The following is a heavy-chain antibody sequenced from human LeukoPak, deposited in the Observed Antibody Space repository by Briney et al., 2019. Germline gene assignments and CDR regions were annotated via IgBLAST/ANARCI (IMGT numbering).Heavy chain of an antibody. CDR3: AREWDGSGSYLDY. V-gene: IGHV4-59*01. D-gene: IGHD3-10*01. J-gene: IGHJ4*02. Sequence: PSETLSLTCTVSGSSLSSYYWSWIRQPPGKGLEWIGYIRYTGNTNYNPSLKSRVTISADTSNNQFSLKLNSVTAADTAVYYCAREWDGSGSYLDYWGQGTLVTVSS. CDR1: GSSLSSYY. CDR2: IRYTGNT.